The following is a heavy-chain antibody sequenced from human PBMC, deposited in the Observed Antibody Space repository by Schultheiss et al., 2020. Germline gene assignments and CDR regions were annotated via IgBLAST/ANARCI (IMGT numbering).Heavy chain of an antibody. J-gene: IGHJ5*02. CDR2: IYTSGST. V-gene: IGHV4-61*02. CDR3: ARVVGGGWYVAP. CDR1: GGSISSGSYY. D-gene: IGHD6-19*01. Sequence: SETLSLTCTVSGGSISSGSYYWSWIRQPAGKGLEWIGRIYTSGSTNYNPSLKSRVTISVDTSKNQFSLKLSSVTAADTAVYYCARVVGGGWYVAPWGQGTLVTVSS.